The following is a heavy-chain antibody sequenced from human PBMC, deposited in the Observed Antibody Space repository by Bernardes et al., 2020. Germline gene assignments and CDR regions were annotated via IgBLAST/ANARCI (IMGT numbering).Heavy chain of an antibody. Sequence: GGSLRLSCAASGFTFSDYYMNWIRQAPGKGLEWVAYISNGGGRYTNYADSVKGRFTISRDVAKNSLYLQMNSLSAEDTAVYFCARESRYSSSSFILDYWGQRTLVTVSS. CDR3: ARESRYSSSSFILDY. J-gene: IGHJ4*02. D-gene: IGHD6-6*01. CDR1: GFTFSDYY. V-gene: IGHV3-11*06. CDR2: ISNGGGRYT.